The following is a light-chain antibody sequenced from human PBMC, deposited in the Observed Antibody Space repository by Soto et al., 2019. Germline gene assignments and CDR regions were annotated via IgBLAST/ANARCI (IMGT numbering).Light chain of an antibody. J-gene: IGLJ2*01. CDR3: QSYDNSLSHVV. V-gene: IGLV1-40*01. CDR2: GDN. CDR1: SSNIGSFYD. Sequence: QSVLTQPPSVSGAPGQRVTIPCTGSSSNIGSFYDVHWDQQLPGTVPKLLIYGDNNRPSGVPDRFSGSKSGTSASLAITGLQPEDEADYYCQSYDNSLSHVVFGGGTKLTVL.